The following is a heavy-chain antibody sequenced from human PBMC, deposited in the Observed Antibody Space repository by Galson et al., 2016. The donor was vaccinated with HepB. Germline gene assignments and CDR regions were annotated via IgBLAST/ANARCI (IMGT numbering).Heavy chain of an antibody. Sequence: SCKASGGTFSSYAISWVRQAPGQGLEWMGGIIPIFGTANYAQKFQGRVTITADESTRTAYMELSSLRSEDTAVYYCARAPLEEAAMGLYYYYAMDVWGQGTTVTVSS. CDR2: IIPIFGTA. CDR3: ARAPLEEAAMGLYYYYAMDV. D-gene: IGHD2-2*01. J-gene: IGHJ6*02. CDR1: GGTFSSYA. V-gene: IGHV1-69*01.